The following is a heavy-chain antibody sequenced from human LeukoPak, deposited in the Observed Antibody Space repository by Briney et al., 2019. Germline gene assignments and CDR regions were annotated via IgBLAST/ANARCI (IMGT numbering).Heavy chain of an antibody. D-gene: IGHD6-13*01. Sequence: PWGSLRLSWAASGFTFSSFGRQWGGQAPGKGLGGVAVISYEGSSNYYADSVKGRFTTSRDNAKNSLYLQMNSLRAEDTAVYYCAKDDSSSWTFDYWGQGTLVTVSS. CDR1: GFTFSSFG. CDR3: AKDDSSSWTFDY. V-gene: IGHV3-30*18. CDR2: ISYEGSSN. J-gene: IGHJ4*02.